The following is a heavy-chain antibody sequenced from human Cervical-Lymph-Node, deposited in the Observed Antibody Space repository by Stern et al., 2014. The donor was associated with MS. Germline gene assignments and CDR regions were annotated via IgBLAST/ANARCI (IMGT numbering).Heavy chain of an antibody. J-gene: IGHJ4*02. CDR2: INPNSGYT. V-gene: IGHV1-2*02. D-gene: IGHD3-10*01. CDR1: GYSFTGYF. Sequence: HVQLVQSGAEVKKPGASVKVSCKASGYSFTGYFLHWVRQAPGQGLEWMGWINPNSGYTNYAQKFHGRVTMTRDSSSSTAYMELSSLRSDDTAVYYCARDGRSSYGSGSYYSSGYWGQGTLVTVSS. CDR3: ARDGRSSYGSGSYYSSGY.